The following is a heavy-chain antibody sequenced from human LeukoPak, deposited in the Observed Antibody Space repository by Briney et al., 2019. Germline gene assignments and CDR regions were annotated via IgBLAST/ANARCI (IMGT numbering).Heavy chain of an antibody. V-gene: IGHV1-18*01. CDR2: ISAYNGNT. CDR1: GYTFTSYG. Sequence: ASVKVSCKASGYTFTSYGISWVRQAPGQGLEWMGWISAYNGNTNYAQKFQGRVTMTRDMSTSTVYMELSSLRSEDTAVYYCARSITMIVVGRIGAFDIWGQGTMVTVSS. CDR3: ARSITMIVVGRIGAFDI. J-gene: IGHJ3*02. D-gene: IGHD3-22*01.